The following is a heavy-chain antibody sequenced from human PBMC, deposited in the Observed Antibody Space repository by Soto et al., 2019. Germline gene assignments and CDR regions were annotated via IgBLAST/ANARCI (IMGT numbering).Heavy chain of an antibody. CDR2: IKSKTDGGTT. CDR1: GFTFSNAW. V-gene: IGHV3-15*01. J-gene: IGHJ3*02. CDR3: TSPNTIFGVAPNGDAFDI. Sequence: PGESLKISCAASGFTFSNAWMSWVRQAPGKGLEWVGRIKSKTDGGTTDYAAPVKGRFTISRDDSKNTLYLQMNSLKTEDTAVYYCTSPNTIFGVAPNGDAFDIWGQGTMVTVSS. D-gene: IGHD3-3*01.